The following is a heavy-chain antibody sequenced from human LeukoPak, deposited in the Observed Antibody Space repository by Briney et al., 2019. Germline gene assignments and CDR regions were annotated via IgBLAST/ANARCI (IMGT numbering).Heavy chain of an antibody. CDR2: IWSDGSYK. J-gene: IGHJ5*02. CDR3: ARSTTVTTNNWFDP. D-gene: IGHD4-17*01. Sequence: GGSLRLSCAASGFTFNTFGMHWVRQAPGKGLEWVAVIWSDGSYKYYADSVKGRFTISRDDSKNTLYLEMNSPRAEDTAVYYCARSTTVTTNNWFDPWGQGTLVTVSS. CDR1: GFTFNTFG. V-gene: IGHV3-33*01.